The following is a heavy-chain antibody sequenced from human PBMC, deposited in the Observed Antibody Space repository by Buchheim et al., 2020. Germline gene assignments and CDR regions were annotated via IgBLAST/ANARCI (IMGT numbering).Heavy chain of an antibody. V-gene: IGHV4-34*01. CDR2: INHSGST. J-gene: IGHJ5*02. Sequence: QVQLQQWGAGLLKPSETLSLTCAVYGGSFSGYYWSWIRQPPGKGLEWIGEINHSGSTNYNPSLKSRVTITVDTSKNQFSLKLSSVTAADTAVYYCARALYSSGWFDPWGQGTL. CDR3: ARALYSSGWFDP. CDR1: GGSFSGYY. D-gene: IGHD6-19*01.